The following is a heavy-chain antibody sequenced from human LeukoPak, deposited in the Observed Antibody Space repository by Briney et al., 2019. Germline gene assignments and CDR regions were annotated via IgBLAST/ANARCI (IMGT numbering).Heavy chain of an antibody. J-gene: IGHJ4*02. CDR2: ISWNSGSI. D-gene: IGHD5-12*01. Sequence: GGSLRLSCAASGFTFDDYAMHWVRQAPGKGLEWVSGISWNSGSIGCADSVKGRFTISRDNAKNSLYLQMNSLRAEDMALHYCAKVASEGHFDYWGQGTLVTVSS. CDR3: AKVASEGHFDY. V-gene: IGHV3-9*03. CDR1: GFTFDDYA.